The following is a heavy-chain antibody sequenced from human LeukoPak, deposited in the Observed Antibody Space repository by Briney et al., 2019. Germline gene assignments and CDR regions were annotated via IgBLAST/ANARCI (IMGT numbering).Heavy chain of an antibody. CDR1: GFTFSSYS. D-gene: IGHD2-2*01. J-gene: IGHJ3*02. Sequence: PGGSLRLSCAASGFTFSSYSMNWVRQAPGKGLEGVSSISSSSSYIYYADSVKGRFTISRDNAKNSLYLQMNSLRAEDTAVYYCAREPTLVPAAITIYDAFDIWGQGTMVTVSS. CDR3: AREPTLVPAAITIYDAFDI. CDR2: ISSSSSYI. V-gene: IGHV3-21*01.